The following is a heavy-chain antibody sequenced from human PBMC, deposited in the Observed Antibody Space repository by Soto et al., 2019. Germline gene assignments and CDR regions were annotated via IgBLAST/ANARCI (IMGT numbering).Heavy chain of an antibody. CDR3: ARGIVVVVAAKEIRDYYYGMDV. J-gene: IGHJ6*02. V-gene: IGHV1-2*02. Sequence: WASVKVSCKASGYTFTGYYMHWVRQAPGQGLEWMGWINPNSGGTNYAQKFQGRVTMTRDTSISTAYMELSRLRSDDTAVYYCARGIVVVVAAKEIRDYYYGMDVWGQGTTATVSS. CDR1: GYTFTGYY. D-gene: IGHD2-15*01. CDR2: INPNSGGT.